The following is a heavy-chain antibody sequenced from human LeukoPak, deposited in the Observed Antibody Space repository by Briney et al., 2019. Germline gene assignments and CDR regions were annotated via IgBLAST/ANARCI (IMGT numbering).Heavy chain of an antibody. D-gene: IGHD1-26*01. CDR1: GGTFSSYA. CDR2: IIPIFGTA. CDR3: ARPVGSKDAFDI. Sequence: WVKVSCKASGGTFSSYATSWVRQAPGQGLEWMGGIIPIFGTANYAQKFQGRVTITADESTSTAYMELSSLRSEDTAVYYCARPVGSKDAFDIWGQGTMVTVSS. V-gene: IGHV1-69*01. J-gene: IGHJ3*02.